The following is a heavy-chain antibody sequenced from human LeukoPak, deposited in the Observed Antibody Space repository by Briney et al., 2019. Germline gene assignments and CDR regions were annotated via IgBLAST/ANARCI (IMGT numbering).Heavy chain of an antibody. D-gene: IGHD6-13*01. V-gene: IGHV4-59*08. CDR1: GGSISSYY. Sequence: SETLSLTCTVSGGSISSYYWSWIRQPPGKGLEWIGYIYHSGSTNYNPSLKSRVTISVDTSKNQFSLKLSSVTAADTAVYYCARGVWASSHFDYWGQGTLVTVSS. CDR3: ARGVWASSHFDY. CDR2: IYHSGST. J-gene: IGHJ4*02.